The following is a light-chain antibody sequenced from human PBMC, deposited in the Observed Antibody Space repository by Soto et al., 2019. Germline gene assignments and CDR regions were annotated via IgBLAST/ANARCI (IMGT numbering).Light chain of an antibody. Sequence: DNVLTQSPGTLSLSPGERATLSCRASQSVGTYLAWYQQKPGQAPRLLIYGTSSRATGIPDRFSGSGSGTDFTLTISRLEPEDFAVYYCQQYGNSPITFGQGTRLEIK. V-gene: IGKV3-20*01. CDR1: QSVGTY. CDR3: QQYGNSPIT. CDR2: GTS. J-gene: IGKJ5*01.